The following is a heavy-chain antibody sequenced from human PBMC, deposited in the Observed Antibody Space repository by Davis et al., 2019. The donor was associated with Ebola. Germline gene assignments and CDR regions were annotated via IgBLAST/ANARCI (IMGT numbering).Heavy chain of an antibody. D-gene: IGHD2-15*01. V-gene: IGHV3-33*01. CDR2: IWYDGSNK. J-gene: IGHJ6*03. CDR3: AREELLYYYYYYMDV. Sequence: GESLKISCSATGFTFSSYGMHWVRQAPGKGLEWVAVIWYDGSNKYYADSVKGRFTISRDNSKNTLYLQMNSLRAEDTAVYYCAREELLYYYYYYMDVWGKGTTVTVSS. CDR1: GFTFSSYG.